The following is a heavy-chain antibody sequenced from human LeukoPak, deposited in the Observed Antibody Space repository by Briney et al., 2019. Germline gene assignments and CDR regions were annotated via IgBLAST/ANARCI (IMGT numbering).Heavy chain of an antibody. Sequence: GGSLRLSCAASGFTFSSYWMHWVRQPPGKGLLWVSRIKSDGSSTNYADSVKGRFTISGDNAKNTLYLQMNSLRADDTAVYYCVKTEYSSSRGDYWGQGTLVTVSS. CDR3: VKTEYSSSRGDY. CDR2: IKSDGSST. J-gene: IGHJ4*02. D-gene: IGHD6-13*01. V-gene: IGHV3-74*01. CDR1: GFTFSSYW.